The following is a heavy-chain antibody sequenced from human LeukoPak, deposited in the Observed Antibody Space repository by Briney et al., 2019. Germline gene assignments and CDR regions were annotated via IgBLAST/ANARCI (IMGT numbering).Heavy chain of an antibody. CDR3: ARDTSSSYGSGSDY. V-gene: IGHV3-20*04. D-gene: IGHD3-10*01. J-gene: IGHJ4*02. Sequence: GGSLRLSCAASGFTFSRYSMNWVRQAPGKGLEWVSGINWNGGSTGYADSVKGRFTISRDNAKNSLYLQMNSLRAEDTALYYCARDTSSSYGSGSDYWGQGTLVTVSS. CDR2: INWNGGST. CDR1: GFTFSRYS.